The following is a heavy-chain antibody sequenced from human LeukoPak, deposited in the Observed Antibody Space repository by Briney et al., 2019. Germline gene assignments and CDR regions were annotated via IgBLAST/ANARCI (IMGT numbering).Heavy chain of an antibody. Sequence: PSETLSLTRIVSAHSISTSNSYWGWIRQPPGKGLEWIGEINHSGSTNYNPSLKSRVTISVDTSKNQFSLKLSSVTAADTAVYYCARDQGLLKQWLGWFDPWGQGTLVTVSS. CDR2: INHSGST. D-gene: IGHD6-19*01. CDR3: ARDQGLLKQWLGWFDP. J-gene: IGHJ5*02. V-gene: IGHV4-39*07. CDR1: AHSISTSNSY.